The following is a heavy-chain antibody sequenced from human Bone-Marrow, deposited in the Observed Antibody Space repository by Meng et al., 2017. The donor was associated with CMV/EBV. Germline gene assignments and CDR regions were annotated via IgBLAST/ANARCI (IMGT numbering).Heavy chain of an antibody. J-gene: IGHJ6*02. V-gene: IGHV1-2*02. CDR3: ARDQDIVVVPAALPQYYYYYYGMDV. CDR2: INPNSGGT. CDR1: GYTFTGYY. Sequence: ASVKVSCKASGYTFTGYYMHWVRQAPGQGLEWMGWINPNSGGTNYAQKFQGRVTMTRDTSISTAYMELSRLRSDDTAVYYCARDQDIVVVPAALPQYYYYYYGMDVWGQGTTVTVSS. D-gene: IGHD2-2*01.